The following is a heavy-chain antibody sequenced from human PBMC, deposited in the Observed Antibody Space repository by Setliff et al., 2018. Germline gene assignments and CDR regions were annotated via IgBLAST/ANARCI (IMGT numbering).Heavy chain of an antibody. CDR2: ISYDGSHK. Sequence: SCKVSGYTLTELSMHWVRQAPGKGLEWVAVISYDGSHKFHADSVKGRFTISRDNSKNTLYLQMDSLRAEDTAVYYCAKASDSSGYYGFDIWGQGTMVTVSS. D-gene: IGHD3-22*01. CDR1: GYTLTELS. J-gene: IGHJ3*02. V-gene: IGHV3-30*18. CDR3: AKASDSSGYYGFDI.